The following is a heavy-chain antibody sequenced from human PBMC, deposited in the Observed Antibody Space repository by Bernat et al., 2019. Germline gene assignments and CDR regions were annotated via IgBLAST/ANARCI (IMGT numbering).Heavy chain of an antibody. Sequence: EVQLVESGGGLVQPGGSLRLSCAASGVTFSNAWMSWVRQAPGKGLEWVGRIKSKTDGGTTDYDAPEKGRCTISRDDSKNTLYLQMNSLKTEDTAVYYCTTEDDFWSGFAFDIWGQGTMVTVSS. CDR3: TTEDDFWSGFAFDI. J-gene: IGHJ3*02. CDR1: GVTFSNAW. D-gene: IGHD3-3*01. V-gene: IGHV3-15*01. CDR2: IKSKTDGGTT.